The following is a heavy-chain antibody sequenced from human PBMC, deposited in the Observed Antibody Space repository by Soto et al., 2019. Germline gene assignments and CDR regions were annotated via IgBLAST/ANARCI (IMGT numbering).Heavy chain of an antibody. CDR1: GGSFSGYY. CDR2: INHSGST. CDR3: ARGGAAGTRWFDP. Sequence: QVQLQQWGAGLLKPSETLSLTCAVYGGSFSGYYWSWIRQPPGKGLEWIGEINHSGSTNYNPSLKSRVTISVATSKNQFSLKLSSVTAAATAVYYCARGGAAGTRWFDPWGQGTLVTVSS. D-gene: IGHD6-13*01. J-gene: IGHJ5*02. V-gene: IGHV4-34*01.